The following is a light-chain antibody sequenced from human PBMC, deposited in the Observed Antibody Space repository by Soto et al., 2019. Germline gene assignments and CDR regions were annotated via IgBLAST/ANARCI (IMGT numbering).Light chain of an antibody. J-gene: IGKJ1*01. CDR3: QQYNYWHQIT. V-gene: IGKV3-15*01. Sequence: IFRTQSQGTLSFSPGARATPSCMAIQNIGNKVGWYQQKPGQAHRLLIYGASTRATGIPARFSGSGSGTEFTLTITRLKSEDSAVYYCQQYNYWHQITFGQGTKVDIK. CDR2: GAS. CDR1: QNIGNK.